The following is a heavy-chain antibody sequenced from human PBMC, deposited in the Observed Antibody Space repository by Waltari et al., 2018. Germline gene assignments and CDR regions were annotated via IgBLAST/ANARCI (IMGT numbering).Heavy chain of an antibody. Sequence: EVQLVESGGGLVKPGGSMRLSCAASGFTFSSYSMNWVRQAPGKGLEWVSSISSSSSYIYYADSVKGRFTISRDNAKNSLYLQMNSLRAEDTAVYYCARKGKWLPFDYWGQGTLVTVSS. CDR3: ARKGKWLPFDY. CDR1: GFTFSSYS. J-gene: IGHJ4*02. D-gene: IGHD2-8*01. CDR2: ISSSSSYI. V-gene: IGHV3-21*01.